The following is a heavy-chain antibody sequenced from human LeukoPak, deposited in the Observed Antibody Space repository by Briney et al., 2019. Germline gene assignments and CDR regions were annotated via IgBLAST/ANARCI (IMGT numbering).Heavy chain of an antibody. V-gene: IGHV3-23*01. CDR3: AKGSGSYGKYPFDY. CDR2: IVASGATT. J-gene: IGHJ4*02. CDR1: GFTFTSYA. Sequence: PGGSLRLSCAASGFTFTSYAMNWARQAPGKGLEWVSGIVASGATTYYADSVKGRFTISRDNSKNTLYLQMNSLRADDTAVYYCAKGSGSYGKYPFDYWGQGTLVTVSS. D-gene: IGHD1-26*01.